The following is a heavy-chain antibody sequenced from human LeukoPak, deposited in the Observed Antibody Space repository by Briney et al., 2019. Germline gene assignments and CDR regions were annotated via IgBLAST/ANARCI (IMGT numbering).Heavy chain of an antibody. CDR1: GFTFSHYS. CDR2: ISSSRSYI. J-gene: IGHJ6*02. D-gene: IGHD1-7*01. Sequence: GGSLRLSCAASGFTFSHYSMNWVRQAPGRGLEWVSSISSSRSYIYYADSVKGRFTISRDNAKNSLYLQMNSLRAEDAAVYYCARDPLGTTGFYGMDVWGQGTTVTVSS. V-gene: IGHV3-21*01. CDR3: ARDPLGTTGFYGMDV.